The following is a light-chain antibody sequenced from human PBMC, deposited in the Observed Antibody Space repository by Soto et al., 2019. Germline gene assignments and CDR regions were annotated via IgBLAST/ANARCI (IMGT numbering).Light chain of an antibody. J-gene: IGLJ1*01. Sequence: QSALTQPAFVSESLGQSITISCTGTNSDIGGYDFVSWYQQHPGTTPKLIIYEVSRRPSGVSNRFSGSRSGNTASLTISELQAEDEAHYYCSSYTSSSLYVFGTGTKLTVL. CDR3: SSYTSSSLYV. CDR1: NSDIGGYDF. CDR2: EVS. V-gene: IGLV2-14*01.